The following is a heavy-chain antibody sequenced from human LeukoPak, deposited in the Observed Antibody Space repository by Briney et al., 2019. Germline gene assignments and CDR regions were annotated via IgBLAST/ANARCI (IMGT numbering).Heavy chain of an antibody. CDR3: AKSVTGDRYYYYYMDV. CDR2: IWYDGSNK. CDR1: GFTFSSYG. D-gene: IGHD7-27*01. V-gene: IGHV3-33*06. Sequence: GGSLRLSCAGSGFTFSSYGMNGVGQAPGKGLEGGAVIWYDGSNKYYADSVKGRFTISRDNSKNTLYLQMNSLRAEDTAVYYCAKSVTGDRYYYYYMDVWGKGTTVTVSS. J-gene: IGHJ6*03.